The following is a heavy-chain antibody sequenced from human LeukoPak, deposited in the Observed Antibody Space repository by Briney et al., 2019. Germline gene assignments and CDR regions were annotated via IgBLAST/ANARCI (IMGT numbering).Heavy chain of an antibody. CDR2: ISGSGGST. D-gene: IGHD2-2*01. J-gene: IGHJ4*02. CDR3: AKPRYPYCSSTSCPIDY. V-gene: IGHV3-23*01. Sequence: PGGSLRLSCAASGFTFSSYGMSWVRQAPGKGLEWVSAISGSGGSTYYADSVKGRFTISRDNSKNTLYLQMNSLRAEDTAVYYCAKPRYPYCSSTSCPIDYWGQGTLVTVSS. CDR1: GFTFSSYG.